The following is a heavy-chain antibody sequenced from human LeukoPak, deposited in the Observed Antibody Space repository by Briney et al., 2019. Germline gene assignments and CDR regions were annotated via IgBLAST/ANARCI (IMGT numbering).Heavy chain of an antibody. CDR3: AILHDSSGYGAFDI. CDR2: ISSSGSSI. V-gene: IGHV3-11*04. Sequence: GGSLRLSCAASGFTFSDYYMNWIRQAPGKGLEWVSYISSSGSSIDYADSVKGRFIISRDNAKNSLYLQMNSLRVEDTAVYYCAILHDSSGYGAFDIWAKGQWSPSLQ. CDR1: GFTFSDYY. D-gene: IGHD3-22*01. J-gene: IGHJ3*02.